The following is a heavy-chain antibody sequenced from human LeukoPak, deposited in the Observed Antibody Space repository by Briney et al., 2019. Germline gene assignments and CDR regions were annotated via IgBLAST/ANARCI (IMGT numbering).Heavy chain of an antibody. D-gene: IGHD3-9*01. CDR2: ISSSGSTI. CDR1: GFTFSDYY. CDR3: AREKLRYFDWLLSQPHAYYYYGMDV. J-gene: IGHJ6*02. V-gene: IGHV3-11*01. Sequence: GGSLRLSCAASGFTFSDYYMSWIRQAPGKGLEWVSYISSSGSTIYYADSVKGRFTISRDNAKNSLYLQMNSLRAEGTAVYYCAREKLRYFDWLLSQPHAYYYYGMDVWGQGTTVTVSS.